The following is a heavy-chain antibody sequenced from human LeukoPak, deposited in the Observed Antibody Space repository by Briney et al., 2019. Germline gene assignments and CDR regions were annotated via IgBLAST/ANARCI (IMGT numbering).Heavy chain of an antibody. CDR2: ISSSSSYI. D-gene: IGHD3-3*01. J-gene: IGHJ6*03. CDR1: GFTFSSYS. CDR3: ARDWAIFRYLGYYMDV. Sequence: SGGSLRLSCAASGFTFSSYSMSWVRQAPGKGLEWVSSISSSSSYIYYADSVKGRFTISRDNAKNSLYLQMNSLRAEDTAVYYCARDWAIFRYLGYYMDVWGKGTTVTVSS. V-gene: IGHV3-21*01.